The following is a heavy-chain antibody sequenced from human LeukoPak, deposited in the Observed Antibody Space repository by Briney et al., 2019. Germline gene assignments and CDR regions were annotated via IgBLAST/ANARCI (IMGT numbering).Heavy chain of an antibody. D-gene: IGHD6-6*01. J-gene: IGHJ4*02. Sequence: SVKVSCKASGGTFISYAISWVRQAPGQGLEWMGRIIPILGIANYAQKFQGRVTITADKSTSTAYMELSSLRSEDTAVYYCAREAARPSGSLDYWGQGTLVTVSS. V-gene: IGHV1-69*04. CDR2: IIPILGIA. CDR1: GGTFISYA. CDR3: AREAARPSGSLDY.